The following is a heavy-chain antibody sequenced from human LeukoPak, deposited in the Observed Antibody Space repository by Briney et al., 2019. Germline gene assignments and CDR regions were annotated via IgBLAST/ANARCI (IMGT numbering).Heavy chain of an antibody. CDR1: GGSFSGYY. J-gene: IGHJ4*02. CDR2: IYYSGST. Sequence: PSETLSLTCAVYGGSFSGYYWSWIRQPPGKGLEWIGYIYYSGSTNYNPSLKSRVTISVDTSKNQFSLKLSSVTAADTAVYYCARSSSWFPFDYWGQGTLVTVSS. CDR3: ARSSSWFPFDY. D-gene: IGHD6-13*01. V-gene: IGHV4-59*01.